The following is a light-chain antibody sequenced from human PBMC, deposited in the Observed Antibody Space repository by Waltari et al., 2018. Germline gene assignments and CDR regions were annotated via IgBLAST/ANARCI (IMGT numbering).Light chain of an antibody. V-gene: IGLV1-40*01. CDR1: NPNIGAGYD. Sequence: QSVLTQPPSVSGAPGQRVTISCTGSNPNIGAGYDGHCYQQFPGTAPKLLIFGNNNRPSGVPDRFSVSKSGTSASLAITGLQAEDEADYYCQSYDISLSAWVFGGGTKLAVL. J-gene: IGLJ3*02. CDR3: QSYDISLSAWV. CDR2: GNN.